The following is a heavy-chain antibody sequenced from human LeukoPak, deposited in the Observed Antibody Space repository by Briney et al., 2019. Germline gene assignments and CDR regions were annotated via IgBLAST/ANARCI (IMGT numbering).Heavy chain of an antibody. CDR3: ARDSLAARPQNWFDP. Sequence: GGSLRLSCAASGFTFSSYSMNWVRQAPGKGLEWVSSISSSSSYIYYADSVKGRFPISRDNAKNSLYLQMNSLRAEDTAVYYCARDSLAARPQNWFDPWGQGTLVTVSS. CDR1: GFTFSSYS. CDR2: ISSSSSYI. J-gene: IGHJ5*02. D-gene: IGHD6-6*01. V-gene: IGHV3-21*01.